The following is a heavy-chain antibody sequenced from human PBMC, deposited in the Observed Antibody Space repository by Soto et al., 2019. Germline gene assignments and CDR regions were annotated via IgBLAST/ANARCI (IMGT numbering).Heavy chain of an antibody. J-gene: IGHJ6*03. V-gene: IGHV3-7*01. Sequence: EVQLAESGGDLVQPGESLRLSCVAPGFIFSGYFMSWFRQAPGKGLEWVANIKEDGSEKYYADSVKGRFTISRDNTRNSVYLQMNSLRADDTAVYYCAGYRRGRDYYMDVWGKGTTVTVSS. CDR2: IKEDGSEK. CDR1: GFIFSGYF. CDR3: AGYRRGRDYYMDV. D-gene: IGHD2-15*01.